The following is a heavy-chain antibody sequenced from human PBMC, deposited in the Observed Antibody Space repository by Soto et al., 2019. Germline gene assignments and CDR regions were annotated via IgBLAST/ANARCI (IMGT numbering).Heavy chain of an antibody. CDR1: GGSISSYY. J-gene: IGHJ6*02. V-gene: IGHV4-59*08. CDR2: IYYSGST. D-gene: IGHD6-13*01. CDR3: GRAHRDLQQLVHYYYSMDV. Sequence: SETLSLTCTVSGGSISSYYWSWIRQPPGKGLEWIGYIYYSGSTNYNPSLKSRVTISVDTSKNQFHLKLTSVTAADTAVYYCGRAHRDLQQLVHYYYSMDVWGQGNTVTVSS.